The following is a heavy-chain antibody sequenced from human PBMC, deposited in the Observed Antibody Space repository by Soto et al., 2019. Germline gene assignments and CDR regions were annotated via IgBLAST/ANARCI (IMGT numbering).Heavy chain of an antibody. J-gene: IGHJ6*02. CDR1: GGTFSSYA. V-gene: IGHV1-69*01. CDR2: IIPIFGTA. D-gene: IGHD3-3*01. CDR3: ASQRFLEWINYYYGMDV. Sequence: VQLVQSGAEVKKPGSSVKVSCKASGGTFSSYAISWVRQAPGQGLEWMGGIIPIFGTANYAQKFQGRVTITADESTSTAYMELSSLRSEDTAVYYCASQRFLEWINYYYGMDVWGQGTTVTVSS.